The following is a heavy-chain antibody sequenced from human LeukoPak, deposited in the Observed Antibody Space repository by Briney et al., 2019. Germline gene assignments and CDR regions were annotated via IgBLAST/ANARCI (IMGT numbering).Heavy chain of an antibody. CDR1: GGSISSYY. J-gene: IGHJ4*02. D-gene: IGHD3-10*01. Sequence: SQTLSLTCTVSGGSISSYYWSWIRQPPGKGLEWIGYIYYSGSTNYNPSLKSRVTMSVDTSKNQFSLKLSSVTAADTAVYYCARVSLVRGAPDYYFDYWGQGTLVTVSS. V-gene: IGHV4-59*12. CDR2: IYYSGST. CDR3: ARVSLVRGAPDYYFDY.